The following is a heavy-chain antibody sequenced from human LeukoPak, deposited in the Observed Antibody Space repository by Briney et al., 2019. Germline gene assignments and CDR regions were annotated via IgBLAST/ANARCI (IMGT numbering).Heavy chain of an antibody. V-gene: IGHV4-59*01. CDR2: IYYSGST. Sequence: SESLSLTCTAYGRSLSNSYTGWVRQPPGKGLEWVGYIYYSGSTDYNIFLKSRDSIPGDTSKNPFSLMLTSVTAADTAGYYCARPGISDGRTYDLDYWGQGALVTVSP. D-gene: IGHD5-24*01. J-gene: IGHJ4*02. CDR3: ARPGISDGRTYDLDY. CDR1: GRSLSNSY.